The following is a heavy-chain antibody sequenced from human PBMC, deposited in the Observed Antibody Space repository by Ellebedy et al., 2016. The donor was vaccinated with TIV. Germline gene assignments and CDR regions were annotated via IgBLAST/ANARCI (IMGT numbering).Heavy chain of an antibody. CDR2: VSFNGFNT. J-gene: IGHJ4*02. D-gene: IGHD4-17*01. Sequence: PGGSLRLSCAAFGFTFPSYGLHWVRQAPGKGLECVAFVSFNGFNTYYRASVRGRFSISSDNAKDTLSLQMSSLRHEDTAVYHCVRGKGYDFGEEWGQGTLVSVSS. CDR1: GFTFPSYG. V-gene: IGHV3-30*03. CDR3: VRGKGYDFGEE.